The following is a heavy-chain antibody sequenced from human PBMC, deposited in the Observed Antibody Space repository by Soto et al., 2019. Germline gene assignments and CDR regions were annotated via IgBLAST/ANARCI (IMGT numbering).Heavy chain of an antibody. CDR2: RYYSEST. CDR1: GGSITTGGYY. D-gene: IGHD2-15*01. J-gene: IGHJ4*02. V-gene: IGHV4-31*03. CDR3: ARTKRSGGSSYYLYLDY. Sequence: KASETLSLTFTLSGGSITTGGYYWRWIRQLPGKGLEWIGHRYYSESTYYNPSIKSRVSISLDTSKNQISLKPSFVTAADTTMYYCARTKRSGGSSYYLYLDYWREGTPVTVS.